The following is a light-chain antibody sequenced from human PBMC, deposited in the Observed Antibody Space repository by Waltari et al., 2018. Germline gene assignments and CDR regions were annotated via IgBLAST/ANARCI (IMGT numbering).Light chain of an antibody. CDR1: GSNIGSRA. CDR2: SND. V-gene: IGLV1-44*01. CDR3: ASRDDRLNGVV. Sequence: QSVLTQAPSASGAPGQRVIISCSGSGSNIGSRAVNCYQQLPGRAPKLLIYSNDQRPSGVPDRFSGSRSGTSASLAISGLQSEDEAHYYCASRDDRLNGVVFGGGTKLTVL. J-gene: IGLJ2*01.